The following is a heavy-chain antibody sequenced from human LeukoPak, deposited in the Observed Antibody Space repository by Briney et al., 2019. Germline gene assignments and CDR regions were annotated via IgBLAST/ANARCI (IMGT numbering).Heavy chain of an antibody. Sequence: GRSVRLSCAAPGFTLSNFDLNWVRQAPGKGLEWVAFISDNGRRTYYLESVEGLFTISRDDSKNTLYLQMNSLRAEDTAVYYCAQAGWDGYNCGWGQGTLVTVSS. CDR1: GFTLSNFD. CDR2: ISDNGRRT. D-gene: IGHD5-24*01. V-gene: IGHV3-30-3*02. J-gene: IGHJ4*02. CDR3: AQAGWDGYNCG.